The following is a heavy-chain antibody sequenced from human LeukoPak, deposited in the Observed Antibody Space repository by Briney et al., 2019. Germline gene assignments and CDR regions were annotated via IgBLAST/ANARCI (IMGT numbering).Heavy chain of an antibody. V-gene: IGHV3-21*01. CDR3: ARGLRSCNSASCHPTWFDP. J-gene: IGHJ5*02. CDR2: ISHSSNYK. Sequence: PGGSLRLSCEASDLTFSGYIMNWVRLAPGRGLEWVSSISHSSNYKYYADSVKGRFTISRDNAMNSLYLQMNSLRAEDTAVYYCARGLRSCNSASCHPTWFDPWGQGTLVTVPS. CDR1: DLTFSGYI. D-gene: IGHD2-2*01.